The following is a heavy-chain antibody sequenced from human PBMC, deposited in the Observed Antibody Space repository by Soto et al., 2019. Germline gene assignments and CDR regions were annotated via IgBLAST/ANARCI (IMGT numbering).Heavy chain of an antibody. J-gene: IGHJ4*02. CDR3: VLYYAVPADC. V-gene: IGHV3-48*01. CDR1: GFIFSSYS. Sequence: PGGSLRLSCAASGFIFSSYSMNWVRQAPGKGLEWVSYISRSSETIYYADSVKGRFTISRDNAKNSLYLQMNSLRAEDTAVYYCVLYYAVPADCWGQGTLVTVSS. CDR2: ISRSSETI. D-gene: IGHD3-3*01.